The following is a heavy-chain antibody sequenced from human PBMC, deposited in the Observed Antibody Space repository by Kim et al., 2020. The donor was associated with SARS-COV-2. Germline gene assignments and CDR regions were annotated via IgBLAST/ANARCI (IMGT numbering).Heavy chain of an antibody. Sequence: SETLSLTCAVYGGSFSGYYWSWIRQPPGKGLEWIGEINHSGSTNYNPSLKSRVTISVDTSKNQFSLKLSSVTAADTAVYYCARGRAMIVVVIPKKYNWFDPWGQGTLVTVSS. D-gene: IGHD3-22*01. CDR1: GGSFSGYY. V-gene: IGHV4-34*01. CDR2: INHSGST. J-gene: IGHJ5*02. CDR3: ARGRAMIVVVIPKKYNWFDP.